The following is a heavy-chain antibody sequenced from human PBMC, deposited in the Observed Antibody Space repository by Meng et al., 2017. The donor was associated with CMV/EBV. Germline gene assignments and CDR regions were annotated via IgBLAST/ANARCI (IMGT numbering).Heavy chain of an antibody. CDR3: ARYYYDSSGYFDY. V-gene: IGHV4-39*07. D-gene: IGHD3-22*01. Sequence: QLQESGPGLVKPSETLSLTCTVSGGSISSSSYYWGWIRQPPGKGLEWIGSIYYSGSTYYNPSLKSRVTISVDTSKNQFSLKLSSVTAADTAVYYCARYYYDSSGYFDYWGQGTLVTVSS. CDR2: IYYSGST. J-gene: IGHJ4*02. CDR1: GGSISSSSYY.